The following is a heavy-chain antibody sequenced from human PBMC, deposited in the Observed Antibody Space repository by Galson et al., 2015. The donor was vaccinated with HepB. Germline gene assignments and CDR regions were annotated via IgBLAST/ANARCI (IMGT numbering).Heavy chain of an antibody. CDR1: GFTFSRYA. CDR3: AKDQGVVVLAIPGGFDY. Sequence: SLRLSCAVSGFTFSRYAMSWVRQAPGKGLEWASAISTSGGGTYYADSVKGRFTISRDNSKNTVYLLMNSLRAEDTAVYYCAKDQGVVVLAIPGGFDYWGQGTLVAVSS. V-gene: IGHV3-23*01. D-gene: IGHD2-21*01. J-gene: IGHJ4*02. CDR2: ISTSGGGT.